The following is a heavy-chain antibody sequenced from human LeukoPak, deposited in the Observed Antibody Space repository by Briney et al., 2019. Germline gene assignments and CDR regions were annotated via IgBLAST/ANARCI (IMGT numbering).Heavy chain of an antibody. Sequence: PGGSLRLSCTASGFTFSNYWMRWVRQPPGKGLEFVANIKQDGSRIEYVDSVKGRFTTSRDNAKNSLYLHMIGLRAEDTAVYYCARWRGSQSEFEYWGQGTLVTVSS. D-gene: IGHD3-3*01. CDR3: ARWRGSQSEFEY. J-gene: IGHJ4*02. CDR1: GFTFSNYW. CDR2: IKQDGSRI. V-gene: IGHV3-7*01.